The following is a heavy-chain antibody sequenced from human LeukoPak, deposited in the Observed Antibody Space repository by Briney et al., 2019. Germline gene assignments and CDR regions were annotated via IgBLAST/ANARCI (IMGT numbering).Heavy chain of an antibody. CDR2: FNPEDVET. V-gene: IGHV1-24*01. CDR1: GYTLTEIS. J-gene: IGHJ4*02. Sequence: ASVKVSCKVSGYTLTEISMHWVRQAPGQGLEWMGGFNPEDVETIYARSFQGRLTVTEDTSTDTAYMELSSLRAEDTAMYYCARQYCGTTTCYVREFDYWGQGTLVTVSS. D-gene: IGHD2-2*01. CDR3: ARQYCGTTTCYVREFDY.